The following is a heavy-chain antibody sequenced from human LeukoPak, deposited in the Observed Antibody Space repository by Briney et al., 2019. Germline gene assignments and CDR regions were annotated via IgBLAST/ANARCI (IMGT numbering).Heavy chain of an antibody. J-gene: IGHJ3*02. Sequence: PSETLSLTCTVSGGSISSYYWSWIRQPPGKGLEWIGYIYYSGSTNYNPSLKSRVTISVDTSKNQFSLKLSSVTAADTAVYYCARARYGDYERAFDIWGQGTMVTVSS. V-gene: IGHV4-59*01. CDR3: ARARYGDYERAFDI. CDR1: GGSISSYY. CDR2: IYYSGST. D-gene: IGHD4-17*01.